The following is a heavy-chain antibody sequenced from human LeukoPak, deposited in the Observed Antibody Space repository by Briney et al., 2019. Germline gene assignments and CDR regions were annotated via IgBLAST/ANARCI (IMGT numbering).Heavy chain of an antibody. J-gene: IGHJ1*01. CDR2: INTDGSST. V-gene: IGHV3-74*01. Sequence: PGGSLRLPCAASGFTFSSYWLHWVGQAPGQGLMWVSGINTDGSSTSYADSVKGRFTISRDNAKNTLFLQMNSLRAEDTAVYYCYGANAEHWGQGTLVTVSS. CDR3: YGANAEH. CDR1: GFTFSSYW. D-gene: IGHD4-23*01.